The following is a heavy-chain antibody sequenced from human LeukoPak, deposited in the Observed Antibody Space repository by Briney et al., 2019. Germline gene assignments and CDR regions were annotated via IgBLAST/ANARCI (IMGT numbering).Heavy chain of an antibody. CDR1: GGTFSSYA. D-gene: IGHD3-10*01. CDR3: ARGLLWFGELGY. V-gene: IGHV1-69*05. J-gene: IGHJ4*02. Sequence: SVKVSCKASGGTFSSYAISWVRQAPGQGLEWMGGIIPIFGTANYAQKFQGRVTITTDESTSTAYMELSSLRSEDTAVYYCARGLLWFGELGYWGQGTLVTVSS. CDR2: IIPIFGTA.